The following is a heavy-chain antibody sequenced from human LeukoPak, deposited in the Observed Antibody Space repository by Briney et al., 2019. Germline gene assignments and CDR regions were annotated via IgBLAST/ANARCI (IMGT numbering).Heavy chain of an antibody. CDR1: GITFSNYS. Sequence: GGSLRLSCAASGITFSNYSMNWVRPAPGKGLEWVSYISSSSSTIYYADSVKGRFIISRDNAKNSLYLQMNSQRAEDAAVYYCAREASTFGYCDYWGQGTLVTVSS. J-gene: IGHJ4*02. D-gene: IGHD3-3*01. CDR2: ISSSSSTI. CDR3: AREASTFGYCDY. V-gene: IGHV3-48*01.